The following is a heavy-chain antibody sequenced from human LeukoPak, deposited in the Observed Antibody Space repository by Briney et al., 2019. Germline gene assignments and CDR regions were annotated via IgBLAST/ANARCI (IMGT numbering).Heavy chain of an antibody. D-gene: IGHD5-24*01. V-gene: IGHV1-24*01. Sequence: ASVKVSCKVSGYTLTELSMHWVRQAPGKGLEWMGGFDPEDGETIYAQKFQGRVTMTEDTSTDTAYMELSSLRSEDTAVYYCATGYPPYGYSPYWGQGTLVTVSS. CDR2: FDPEDGET. CDR3: ATGYPPYGYSPY. CDR1: GYTLTELS. J-gene: IGHJ4*02.